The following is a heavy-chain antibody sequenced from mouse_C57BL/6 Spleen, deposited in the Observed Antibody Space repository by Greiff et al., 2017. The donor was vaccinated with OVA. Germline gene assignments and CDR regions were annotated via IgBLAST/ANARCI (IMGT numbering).Heavy chain of an antibody. D-gene: IGHD1-1*01. CDR1: GFTFSDYG. J-gene: IGHJ1*03. CDR2: ISSGSSTI. Sequence: VQLKESGGGLVKPGGSLKLSCAASGFTFSDYGMHSVRQAPEKGLEWVAYISSGSSTIYYADTVKGRFTISRDNAKNTLFLQMTSLRSEDTAMYYCARGFTTVVATHWYFDVWGTGTTVTVSS. V-gene: IGHV5-17*01. CDR3: ARGFTTVVATHWYFDV.